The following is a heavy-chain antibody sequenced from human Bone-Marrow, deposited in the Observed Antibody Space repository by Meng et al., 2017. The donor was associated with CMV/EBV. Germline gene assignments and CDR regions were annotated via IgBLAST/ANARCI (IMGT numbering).Heavy chain of an antibody. Sequence: SVKVSCKASGDTFSTYGISWVRQAPGQGLEWMGGIMPTLGAATYAQKFQGRITITTDKSTSTVYMDLSSLKSEDTAVYYCARGGFGGSGVTYYYYYEMDVWGQGTTVTVSS. D-gene: IGHD3-10*01. J-gene: IGHJ6*02. V-gene: IGHV1-69*10. CDR1: GDTFSTYG. CDR2: IMPTLGAA. CDR3: ARGGFGGSGVTYYYYYEMDV.